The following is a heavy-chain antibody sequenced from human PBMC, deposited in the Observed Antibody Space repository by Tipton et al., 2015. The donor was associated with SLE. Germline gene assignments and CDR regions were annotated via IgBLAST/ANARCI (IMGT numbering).Heavy chain of an antibody. CDR2: INHSGST. D-gene: IGHD2-15*01. CDR1: GFTFSSYW. V-gene: IGHV4-34*01. Sequence: LRLSCAASGFTFSSYWMSWVRQAPGKGLEWIGEINHSGSTNYNPSPKSRVTISVDTSKNQFSLKLSSVTAADTAVYYCARHGGSCSGGSCYRKVFFRWFDPWGQGTLVTVSS. CDR3: ARHGGSCSGGSCYRKVFFRWFDP. J-gene: IGHJ5*02.